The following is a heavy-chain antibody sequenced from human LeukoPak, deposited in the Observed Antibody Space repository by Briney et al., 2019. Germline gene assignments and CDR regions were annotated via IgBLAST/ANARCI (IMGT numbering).Heavy chain of an antibody. D-gene: IGHD4-17*01. Sequence: GGSLILSCAASGFTFSSYSMNLVRQAAWKGLDWVSSISSSSSYIYYADSVKGRFTISRDYAKNSLYLQMNSLRAEDTAVYYCAVDYGDYEYFQHWGQGTLVTVSS. V-gene: IGHV3-21*01. CDR3: AVDYGDYEYFQH. CDR1: GFTFSSYS. J-gene: IGHJ1*01. CDR2: ISSSSSYI.